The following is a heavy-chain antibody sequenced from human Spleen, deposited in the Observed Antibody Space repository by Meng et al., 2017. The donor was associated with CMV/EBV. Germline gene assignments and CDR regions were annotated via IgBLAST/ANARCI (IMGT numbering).Heavy chain of an antibody. Sequence: FSSYARGWVRQAPERGLEGVSAMSGNGGSTYYADSVKGRFTISRDNSKNTLYLQMNSLRAEDTAVYYCAKSSRGGDSTVYYNWFDSRGQGTLVTVSS. CDR3: AKSSRGGDSTVYYNWFDS. CDR2: MSGNGGST. CDR1: FSSYA. D-gene: IGHD4-17*01. V-gene: IGHV3-23*01. J-gene: IGHJ5*01.